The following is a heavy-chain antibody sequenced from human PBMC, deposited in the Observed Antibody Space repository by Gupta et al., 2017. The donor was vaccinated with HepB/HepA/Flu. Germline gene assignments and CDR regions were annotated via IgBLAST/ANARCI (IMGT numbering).Heavy chain of an antibody. V-gene: IGHV3-48*03. Sequence: ELQLVESAGGSVAPGGSLRLSCVAPGFTSSNYEMNWDLHAPGTGLEWLSYINPSGDTKYYAGSVKGRFPVSRDNAKNSLYLQMNSLKTEDTARYYVIKDTMDYSGWFWRQGTQVSVS. CDR2: INPSGDTK. D-gene: IGHD6-19*01. CDR1: GFTSSNYE. J-gene: IGHJ4*02. CDR3: IKDTMDYSGWF.